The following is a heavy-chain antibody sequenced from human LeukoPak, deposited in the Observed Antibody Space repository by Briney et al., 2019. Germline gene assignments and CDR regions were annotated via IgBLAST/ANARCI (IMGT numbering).Heavy chain of an antibody. J-gene: IGHJ3*02. CDR3: ARDNVNAFDI. CDR2: LRFDGTTT. V-gene: IGHV3-30*02. Sequence: GGSLRLSCATSGFSFSDYGMYWVRQVPGKGLEWVSFLRFDGTTTAYADSVKGRFTISRDTSRNTLYLQMHSLRAEDTAVYYCARDNVNAFDIWGQGTMVTVSS. CDR1: GFSFSDYG.